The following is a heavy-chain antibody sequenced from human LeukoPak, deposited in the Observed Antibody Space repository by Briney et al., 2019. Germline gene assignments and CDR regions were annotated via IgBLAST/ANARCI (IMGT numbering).Heavy chain of an antibody. J-gene: IGHJ4*02. Sequence: PGGSLRLSCAASGFTFSSYAMHWLRQAPGKGLEWVAVISYDGSNKYYADSVKGRFTISRDNSKNTLYLQMNSLRAEDTAVYYCAKDRIAAAGMGALVFWGQGTLVTVSS. CDR2: ISYDGSNK. CDR1: GFTFSSYA. D-gene: IGHD6-13*01. V-gene: IGHV3-30-3*01. CDR3: AKDRIAAAGMGALVF.